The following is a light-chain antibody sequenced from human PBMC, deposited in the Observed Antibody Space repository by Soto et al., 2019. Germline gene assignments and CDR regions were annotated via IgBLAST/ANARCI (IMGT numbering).Light chain of an antibody. Sequence: DIQLTQSPSFLSASVGDRVTITCRASQGISSYLAWYQQKPGKAPKLLIYKAPTLKSGVPSRFSGSGSGTEFTLTISSLQPDDFATYYCQHYNSYSEAFGQGTKVDI. V-gene: IGKV1-9*01. CDR2: KAP. CDR3: QHYNSYSEA. CDR1: QGISSY. J-gene: IGKJ1*01.